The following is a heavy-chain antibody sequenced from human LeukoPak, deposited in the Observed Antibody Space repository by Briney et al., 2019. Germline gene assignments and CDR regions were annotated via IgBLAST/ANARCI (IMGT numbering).Heavy chain of an antibody. CDR1: GFTFSSYW. V-gene: IGHV3-7*01. J-gene: IGHJ4*02. Sequence: PGGSLRLSCAASGFTFSSYWMSWVRQAPGKGLEWVANIKQDGSEKYYVDSVKGRFTISRDNAKNSLYLQVNSLRAEDTAVYYCARGRGSGWQRAFDYWGQGTLVTVSS. CDR2: IKQDGSEK. D-gene: IGHD6-19*01. CDR3: ARGRGSGWQRAFDY.